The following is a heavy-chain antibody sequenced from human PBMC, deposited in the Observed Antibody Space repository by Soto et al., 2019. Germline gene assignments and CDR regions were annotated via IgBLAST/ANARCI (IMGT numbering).Heavy chain of an antibody. CDR1: GFTFGDYS. Sequence: PGGSLRLSCSSSGFTFGDYSLSWVRQAPGKGLEWVGFIGGKTYGGATQYAASVKGRSTISRDDSNNMAYLQMSSLETEDTAVYYCPSAGLPDSYATLYIYTCGYWGKRT. CDR2: IGGKTYGGAT. V-gene: IGHV3-49*04. D-gene: IGHD3-16*01. CDR3: PSAGLPDSYATLYIYTCGY. J-gene: IGHJ4*02.